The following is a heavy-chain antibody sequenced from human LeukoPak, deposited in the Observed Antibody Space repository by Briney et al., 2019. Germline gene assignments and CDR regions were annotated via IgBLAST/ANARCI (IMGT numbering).Heavy chain of an antibody. J-gene: IGHJ5*02. Sequence: ASVKVSCKASGYTFTSYDINWVRQATGQGLEWMGWMNPNSGNTGYAQKFQGRVTITADEFTGTAYMELNSLRSEDTAVYYCARVVTPRYCSTTSCYWKGWFDPWGQGTLVTVSS. CDR3: ARVVTPRYCSTTSCYWKGWFDP. V-gene: IGHV1-8*01. CDR1: GYTFTSYD. CDR2: MNPNSGNT. D-gene: IGHD2-2*01.